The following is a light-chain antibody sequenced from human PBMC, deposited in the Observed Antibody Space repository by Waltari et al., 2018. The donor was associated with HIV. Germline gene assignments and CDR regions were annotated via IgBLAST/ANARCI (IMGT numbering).Light chain of an antibody. CDR1: QYLKSW. CDR2: KAS. CDR3: QHYDSYPYS. Sequence: DIQMTQSPSTLSASVGDRVTITCRASQYLKSWLAWYQQKPGNAPQLLIDKASTLESWVPSRFSGSGSATEFTLTISSLQPDDFATYYCQHYDSYPYSFGQGTKLEIK. V-gene: IGKV1-5*03. J-gene: IGKJ2*03.